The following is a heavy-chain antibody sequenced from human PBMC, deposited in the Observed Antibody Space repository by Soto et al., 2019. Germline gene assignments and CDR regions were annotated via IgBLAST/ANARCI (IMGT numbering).Heavy chain of an antibody. J-gene: IGHJ5*02. CDR2: ISGSGGST. V-gene: IGHV3-23*01. D-gene: IGHD6-13*01. Sequence: PXGSLRLTCAASGFTFSSYAMSWVPQAPGKGLEWVSAISGSGGSTYYADSVKGRFTISRDNSKNTLYLQMNSLRAEDTAVYYCAKVMGTRYSSSWYRGWFDPWGQGTLVTVSS. CDR1: GFTFSSYA. CDR3: AKVMGTRYSSSWYRGWFDP.